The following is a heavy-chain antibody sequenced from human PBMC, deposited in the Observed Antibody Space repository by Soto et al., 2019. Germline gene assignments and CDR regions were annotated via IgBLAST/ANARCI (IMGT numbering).Heavy chain of an antibody. D-gene: IGHD6-19*01. Sequence: SETLSLTCTVSGGSISSYYWSWIRQPPGKGLEWIGYIYYSGSTNYNPSLKSRVTISVDTSKNQFSLKLSSVTAADTAVYYCARVPSSGWYWYYFDYWGQGTLVTVSS. CDR3: ARVPSSGWYWYYFDY. V-gene: IGHV4-59*01. J-gene: IGHJ4*02. CDR2: IYYSGST. CDR1: GGSISSYY.